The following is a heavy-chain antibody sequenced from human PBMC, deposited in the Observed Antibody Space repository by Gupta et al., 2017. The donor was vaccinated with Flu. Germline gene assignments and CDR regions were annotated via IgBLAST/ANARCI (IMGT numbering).Heavy chain of an antibody. J-gene: IGHJ4*02. CDR3: ARAGDIVVVVAALPTEFDY. CDR1: GYSISSGYY. V-gene: IGHV4-38-2*01. D-gene: IGHD2-15*01. CDR2: IYHSGST. Sequence: QVQLQESGPGLVKPSETLSLTCAVSGYSISSGYYWGWIRQPPGKGLEWIGSIYHSGSTYYNPSLKSRVTISVDTSKNQFSLKLSSVTAADTAVYYCARAGDIVVVVAALPTEFDYWGQGTLVTVSS.